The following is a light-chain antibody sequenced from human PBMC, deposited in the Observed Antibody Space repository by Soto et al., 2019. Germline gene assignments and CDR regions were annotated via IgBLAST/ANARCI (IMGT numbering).Light chain of an antibody. CDR3: QQRSDWPST. Sequence: EIVLTQSPATLSLSPGERATLSCRASQSVSRYLAWYQQKPGQAPRLLIYDASNRATGIPARFSGSGSGTDFPLTISSLEPEDFAVYYCQQRSDWPSTVGGGTKVQIK. J-gene: IGKJ4*01. V-gene: IGKV3-11*01. CDR1: QSVSRY. CDR2: DAS.